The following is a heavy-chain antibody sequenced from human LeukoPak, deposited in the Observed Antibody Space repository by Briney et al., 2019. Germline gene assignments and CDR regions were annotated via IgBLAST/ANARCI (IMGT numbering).Heavy chain of an antibody. CDR1: GFTFSTYV. CDR3: ARGGIGSSSGLDY. V-gene: IGHV3-23*01. CDR2: IGGSGGSP. Sequence: PGGSLRLSCAASGFTFSTYVMTWVRQAPGKGLEWVSSIGGSGGSPYHGNSVKGRFSISRDNSKNTLSLQMNSLRDEDTAVYYCARGGIGSSSGLDYWGQGTLVTVSS. J-gene: IGHJ4*02. D-gene: IGHD5-18*01.